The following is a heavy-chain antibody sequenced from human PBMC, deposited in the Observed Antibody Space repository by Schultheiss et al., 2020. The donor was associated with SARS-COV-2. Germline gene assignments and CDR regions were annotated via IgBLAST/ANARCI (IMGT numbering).Heavy chain of an antibody. CDR3: AREQQQLVDY. V-gene: IGHV3-23*01. CDR1: GFTFSSYA. J-gene: IGHJ4*02. D-gene: IGHD6-13*01. CDR2: ISGSGGGT. Sequence: GGSLRLSCAASGFTFSSYAMSWVRQAPGKGLEWVSAISGSGGGTYYVDSVKGRFTISRDNSKNTLYLQMNSLRPEDTAVYFCAREQQQLVDYWGQGTLVTVSS.